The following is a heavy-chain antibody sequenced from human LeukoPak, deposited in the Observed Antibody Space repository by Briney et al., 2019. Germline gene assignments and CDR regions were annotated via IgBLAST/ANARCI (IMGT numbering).Heavy chain of an antibody. V-gene: IGHV4-30-2*01. CDR1: GGSISSGGYS. CDR2: IYHSGST. CDR3: ARAVGSGSRDNWFDP. Sequence: SETLSLTCAVSGGSISSGGYSWSWIRQPPGKGLEWIGYIYHSGSTYYNPSLKSRVTISVDTSKNQFSLKLSSVTAADTAVYYCARAVGSGSRDNWFDPWGQGTLVTVSS. D-gene: IGHD3-10*01. J-gene: IGHJ5*02.